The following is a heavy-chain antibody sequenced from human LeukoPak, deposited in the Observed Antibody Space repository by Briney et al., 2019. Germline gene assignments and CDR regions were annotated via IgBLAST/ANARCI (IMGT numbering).Heavy chain of an antibody. CDR1: GFTFSSYS. D-gene: IGHD3-16*01. CDR2: ISSSSSYI. CDR3: ARDDMITFGGVTY. Sequence: GGSLRLSCAASGFTFSSYSTNWVRQAPGKGLEWVSSISSSSSYIYYADSVKGRFTISRDNAKNSLYLQMNSLRAEDTAMYYCARDDMITFGGVTYWGQGTLVTVSS. J-gene: IGHJ4*02. V-gene: IGHV3-21*01.